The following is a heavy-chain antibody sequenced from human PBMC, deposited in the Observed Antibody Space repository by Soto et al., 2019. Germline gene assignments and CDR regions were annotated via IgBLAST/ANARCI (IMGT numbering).Heavy chain of an antibody. D-gene: IGHD5-18*01. CDR1: GGSISSYY. CDR2: IYYTGGT. J-gene: IGHJ4*02. Sequence: QVQLQESGPGLVKPSETLSLTCTVSGGSISSYYWSWIRQPPGKGLAWIGYIYYTGGTNYNPSPRTRVSISVDTSKNQFPLKLSSVTAADTAVYYCARVDRSTPYRYFDYWRQGTLVTVSS. V-gene: IGHV4-59*08. CDR3: ARVDRSTPYRYFDY.